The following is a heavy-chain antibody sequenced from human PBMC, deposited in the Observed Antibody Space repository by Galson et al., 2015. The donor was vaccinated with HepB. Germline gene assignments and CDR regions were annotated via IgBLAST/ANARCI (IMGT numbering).Heavy chain of an antibody. Sequence: SVKVSCKASGGTFKTYAISWVRQAPGHGLEWMGGIFPIFGTANYAQSFQGRVTIIADASTSTVYMGLSGLRSEDTAVYYCATVPLYYYDSGGRPYYFNYWGQGTLVTVSS. CDR2: IFPIFGTA. D-gene: IGHD3-22*01. CDR3: ATVPLYYYDSGGRPYYFNY. V-gene: IGHV1-69*13. CDR1: GGTFKTYA. J-gene: IGHJ4*02.